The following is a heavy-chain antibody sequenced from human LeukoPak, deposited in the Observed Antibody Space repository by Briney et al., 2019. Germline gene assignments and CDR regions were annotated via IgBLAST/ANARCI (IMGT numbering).Heavy chain of an antibody. V-gene: IGHV3-23*01. CDR2: ISGSGSST. CDR3: AKGVSLRPRGAFDI. J-gene: IGHJ3*02. CDR1: GFTFNNFA. D-gene: IGHD3-10*01. Sequence: GGSLRLSCAASGFTFNNFAMSWVRQAPGKGLEWVSDISGSGSSTYYAGSVKGRFTISRDNSRNTLYLQMNTLRAEDTAVYYCAKGVSLRPRGAFDIWGQGTMVTVSS.